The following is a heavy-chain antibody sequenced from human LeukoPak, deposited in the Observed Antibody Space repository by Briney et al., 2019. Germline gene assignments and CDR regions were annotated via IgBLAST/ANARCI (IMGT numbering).Heavy chain of an antibody. CDR1: GYTFTDYF. D-gene: IGHD3-10*01. Sequence: ASVKVSCKASGYTFTDYFIHWVRQAPGQGLEWMGRINSNSGGTEFAQRFQGRVTMTRDTSINTAYMELSRLRSDDTAVYYCARDLSSPVNGEFDYWGQGTLVTVSS. J-gene: IGHJ4*02. CDR3: ARDLSSPVNGEFDY. CDR2: INSNSGGT. V-gene: IGHV1-2*06.